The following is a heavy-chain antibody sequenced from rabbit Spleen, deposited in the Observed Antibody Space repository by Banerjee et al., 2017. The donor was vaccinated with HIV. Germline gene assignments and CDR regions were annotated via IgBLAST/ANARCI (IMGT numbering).Heavy chain of an antibody. J-gene: IGHJ6*01. D-gene: IGHD8-1*01. Sequence: QSLEESGGDLVRPGASLTLTCTASGVSFSSSSYICWVRQAPGKGLEWIACIDTGSSGFTYFANWAKGRFTISKTSSTTVTLQMTSLTAADTATYFCARDSGSSFSSYGMDLWGQGTLVTVS. CDR2: IDTGSSGFT. V-gene: IGHV1S40*01. CDR3: ARDSGSSFSSYGMDL. CDR1: GVSFSSSSY.